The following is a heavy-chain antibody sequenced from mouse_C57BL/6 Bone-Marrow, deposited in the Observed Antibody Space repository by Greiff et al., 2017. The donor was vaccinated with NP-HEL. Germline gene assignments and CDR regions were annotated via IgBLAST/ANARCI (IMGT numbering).Heavy chain of an antibody. CDR3: ARHGIPTNWDDWYFDV. J-gene: IGHJ1*03. V-gene: IGHV5-12*01. Sequence: EVQVVESGGGLVQPGGSLKLSCAASGFTFSDYYMYWVRQTPEKRLEWVAYISNGGGSTYYPDTVKGRFTISSDNAKNTLYLQMSRLKSEDTAMYYCARHGIPTNWDDWYFDVWGTGTTVTVSS. D-gene: IGHD4-1*01. CDR2: ISNGGGST. CDR1: GFTFSDYY.